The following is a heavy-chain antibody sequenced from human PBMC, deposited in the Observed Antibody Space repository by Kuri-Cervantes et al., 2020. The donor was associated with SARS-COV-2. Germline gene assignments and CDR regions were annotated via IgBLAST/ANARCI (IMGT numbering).Heavy chain of an antibody. CDR2: IYSGGST. J-gene: IGHJ4*02. CDR1: GFTFSSYA. V-gene: IGHV3-53*01. D-gene: IGHD1-14*01. CDR3: ARDGIEGY. Sequence: GGSLRLSCAASGFTFSSYAMSWVRQAPGKGLEWVSVIYSGGSTYYADSVKGRFTISRDNSKNTLYLQMNSLRAEDTAVYYCARDGIEGYWGQGTLVTVSS.